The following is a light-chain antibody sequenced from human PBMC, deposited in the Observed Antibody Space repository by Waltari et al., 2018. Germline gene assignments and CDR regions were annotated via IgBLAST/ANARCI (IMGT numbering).Light chain of an antibody. J-gene: IGLJ3*02. CDR3: QTGGHGTWV. CDR2: VNSDGSH. CDR1: RGHSSNV. Sequence: QLVLTQSPSASASLGASVKLTCTLSRGHSSNVXXXXXRRPEKCPRYSMKVNSDGSHSKGDGLPDRFSGSSSGAERHLPISSLQSEDEADYYCQTGGHGTWVFGGGTKLTVL. V-gene: IGLV4-69*01.